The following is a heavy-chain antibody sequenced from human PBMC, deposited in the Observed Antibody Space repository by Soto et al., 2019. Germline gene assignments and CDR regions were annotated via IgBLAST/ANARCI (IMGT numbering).Heavy chain of an antibody. CDR2: TIPVFNTA. CDR3: ARGVYGSGNYYTGPSAFDI. Sequence: QVQLEQSGAEVKKPGSSVKISCKASGGTLSDHGVSWLRQAPGQGLEWVGGTIPVFNTAKYAPKFQGRVTSAADKSPNIDYMELGSLRSDDTAFYYCARGVYGSGNYYTGPSAFDIWGQGTLVIVSS. J-gene: IGHJ3*02. V-gene: IGHV1-69*06. D-gene: IGHD3-10*01. CDR1: GGTLSDHG.